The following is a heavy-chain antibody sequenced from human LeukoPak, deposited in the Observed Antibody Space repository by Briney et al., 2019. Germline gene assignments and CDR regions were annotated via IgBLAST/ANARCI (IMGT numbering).Heavy chain of an antibody. CDR3: ARDPDDYGDPQVSYNWFDP. V-gene: IGHV3-21*01. D-gene: IGHD4-17*01. Sequence: KAGGSLRLSCAVSGFTFSSYSMNWVRQAPGKGLEWVSSISSSRSYIYYADSVKGRFTISRDNAKNSLYLQMNSLRAEDTAVYYCARDPDDYGDPQVSYNWFDPWGQGTLVTVSS. J-gene: IGHJ5*02. CDR1: GFTFSSYS. CDR2: ISSSRSYI.